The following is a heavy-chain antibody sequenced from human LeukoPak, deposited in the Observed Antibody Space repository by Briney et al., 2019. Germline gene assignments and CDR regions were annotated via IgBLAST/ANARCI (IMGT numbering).Heavy chain of an antibody. V-gene: IGHV4-34*01. Sequence: SETLSLTCAVYGGSFSDYYWSWIRQPPGKGLEWIGEINHSGSINYNPSLKSRVTISVDTSKNQLSLKLNSVTAADTAVYYCARSGAWLVDYWDQGTLVTVSS. CDR1: GGSFSDYY. D-gene: IGHD5-24*01. J-gene: IGHJ4*02. CDR3: ARSGAWLVDY. CDR2: INHSGSI.